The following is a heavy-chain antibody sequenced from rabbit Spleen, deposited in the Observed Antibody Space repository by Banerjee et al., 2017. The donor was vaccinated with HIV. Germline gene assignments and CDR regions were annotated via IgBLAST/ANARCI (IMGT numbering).Heavy chain of an antibody. V-gene: IGHV1S7*01. D-gene: IGHD4-1*01. J-gene: IGHJ4*01. CDR2: ISVGEGNT. CDR3: VREVAARFSL. CDR1: GFDFSDYG. Sequence: QSLEESGGGLVKPGASLKLSCKASGFDFSDYGMSWVRQAPGKGLEWIGIISVGEGNTDYANWVNGRFTISSDNAQNTLFLQLNSLTVADTATYFCVREVAARFSLWGPGTLVTVS.